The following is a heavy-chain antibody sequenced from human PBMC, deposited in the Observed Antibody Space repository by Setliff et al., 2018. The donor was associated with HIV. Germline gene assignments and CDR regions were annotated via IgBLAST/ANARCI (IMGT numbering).Heavy chain of an antibody. Sequence: GASVKVSCKTSGYTFDGHYLHWVRQAPGQGLEWMGWIDPNSGDTNYEQKFQGRVSMTRDTSISTVYMELSSLRSDDTAVYYCARAAGYSSSWHRYAFEIWGQGTMVTVSS. V-gene: IGHV1-2*02. CDR1: GYTFDGHY. CDR2: IDPNSGDT. CDR3: ARAAGYSSSWHRYAFEI. D-gene: IGHD6-13*01. J-gene: IGHJ3*02.